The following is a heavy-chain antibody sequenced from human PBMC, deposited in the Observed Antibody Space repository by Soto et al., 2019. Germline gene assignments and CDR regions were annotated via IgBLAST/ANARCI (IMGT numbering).Heavy chain of an antibody. CDR3: ARADSSIARFDP. D-gene: IGHD6-13*01. V-gene: IGHV4-30-4*01. J-gene: IGHJ5*02. CDR1: GGSISSGDYY. CDR2: IYYSGST. Sequence: QVQLQESGPGLVKPSQTLSLTCTVSGGSISSGDYYWSWIRQPPGKGLEWIGYIYYSGSTYYNPSLKRRVTIPVDTSKNRFSLKLSSVTAADTAVYYCARADSSIARFDPWGQGTLVTVSS.